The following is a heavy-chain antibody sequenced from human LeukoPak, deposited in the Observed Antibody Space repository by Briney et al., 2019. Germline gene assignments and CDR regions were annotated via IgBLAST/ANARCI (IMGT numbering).Heavy chain of an antibody. J-gene: IGHJ5*01. Sequence: HPGGSLRLSCIASGFTFSNYWMSWVRQAPGKGLEWVASIKEDGSDKYYVDSVKGRFTISRDNTKNSLYVQMSSLRAEDTAVYYCARLKDAVTIFDCWGLGILVTVSS. CDR1: GFTFSNYW. D-gene: IGHD4-17*01. V-gene: IGHV3-7*01. CDR2: IKEDGSDK. CDR3: ARLKDAVTIFDC.